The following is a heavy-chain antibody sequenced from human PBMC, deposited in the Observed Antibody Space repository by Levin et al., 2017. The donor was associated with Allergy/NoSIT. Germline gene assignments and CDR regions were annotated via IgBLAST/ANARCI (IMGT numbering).Heavy chain of an antibody. J-gene: IGHJ4*02. CDR1: GFSLSPSGVG. D-gene: IGHD3-10*01. CDR2: IYWDDDK. Sequence: SGPTLVKPTQTLTLTCTFSGFSLSPSGVGVGWIRQPPGKALEWLALIYWDDDKRYSPSLKSRLTITKDTSKNQVVLTMTNMDPVDTATYYCAHRPIRLDGSGVFGYWGQGTLVTVSS. V-gene: IGHV2-5*02. CDR3: AHRPIRLDGSGVFGY.